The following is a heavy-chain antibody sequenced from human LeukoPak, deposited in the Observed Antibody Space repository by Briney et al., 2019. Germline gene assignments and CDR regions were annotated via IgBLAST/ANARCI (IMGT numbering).Heavy chain of an antibody. CDR3: ARENVVPAAIDY. D-gene: IGHD2-2*01. J-gene: IGHJ4*02. CDR1: GYTFTGYY. CDR2: INPNSGGT. Sequence: ASVTVSCKASGYTFTGYYMHWVRQAPGQGLEWMGWINPNSGGTNYAQKFQGRVTMTRDTSISTAYMELRSLRSDDTAVYYCARENVVPAAIDYWGQGTLVTVSS. V-gene: IGHV1-2*02.